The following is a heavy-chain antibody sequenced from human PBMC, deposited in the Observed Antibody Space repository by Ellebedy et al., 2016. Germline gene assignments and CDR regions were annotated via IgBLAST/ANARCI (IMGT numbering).Heavy chain of an antibody. V-gene: IGHV1-69*06. CDR3: ARSDCGGDCRLFDY. CDR1: GGTFSSYA. Sequence: SVKVSXXASGGTFSSYAISWVRQAPGQGLEWMGGIIPIFGTANYAQKFQGRVTITADKSTSTAYMELSSLRSEDTAVYYCARSDCGGDCRLFDYWGQGTLVTVSS. CDR2: IIPIFGTA. J-gene: IGHJ4*02. D-gene: IGHD2-21*02.